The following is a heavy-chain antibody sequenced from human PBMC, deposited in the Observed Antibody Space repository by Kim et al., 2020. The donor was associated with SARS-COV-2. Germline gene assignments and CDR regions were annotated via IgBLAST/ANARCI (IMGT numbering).Heavy chain of an antibody. CDR2: IGTLFDT. CDR1: GFTFSTYD. J-gene: IGHJ3*02. Sequence: GGSLRLSCAASGFTFSTYDMHWVRQPTGEGLEWISAIGTLFDTFYAASVKGRFTISRDNAKNSLYLQMNSLRAGDTAVYYCVRQGSSWHRYSQGSAFDIWGQGTTVTVSS. CDR3: VRQGSSWHRYSQGSAFDI. V-gene: IGHV3-13*01. D-gene: IGHD6-13*01.